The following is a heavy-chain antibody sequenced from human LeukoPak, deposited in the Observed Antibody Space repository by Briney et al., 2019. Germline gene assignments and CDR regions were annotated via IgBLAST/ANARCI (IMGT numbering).Heavy chain of an antibody. CDR3: AGSSTSSLYFDY. CDR2: ISHSGST. D-gene: IGHD6-13*01. Sequence: SETLSLTCVVSGGSLSTHHWSWIRQPPGKGLEWIGYISHSGSTNYNPPLKSRVTISADTSKNQFSLRLNSVTAADAAVYYCAGSSTSSLYFDYWGQGTLVTVSS. J-gene: IGHJ4*02. V-gene: IGHV4-59*11. CDR1: GGSLSTHH.